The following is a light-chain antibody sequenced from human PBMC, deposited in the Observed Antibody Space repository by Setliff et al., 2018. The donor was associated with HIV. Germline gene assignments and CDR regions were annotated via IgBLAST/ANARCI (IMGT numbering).Light chain of an antibody. Sequence: QSALTQPPSVSGAPGQRVTISCTGNNSNIGAGFDVHWYQQLPGTAPKVLIYDNNNRPSGVPDRFSGTKSGSSASLAITGLQAEDEADYYCQSYDSSLSVVFGGGTKVTVL. V-gene: IGLV1-40*01. CDR1: NSNIGAGFD. J-gene: IGLJ2*01. CDR3: QSYDSSLSVV. CDR2: DNN.